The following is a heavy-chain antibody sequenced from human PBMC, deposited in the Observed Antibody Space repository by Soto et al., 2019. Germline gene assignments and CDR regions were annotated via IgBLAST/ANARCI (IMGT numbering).Heavy chain of an antibody. CDR1: GGSVSSGSYY. Sequence: PSETLSLTCTVSGGSVSSGSYYWSWIRQPPGKGLEWIGYIYYSGSTNYNPSPKSRVTISVDTSKNQFSLKLSSVTAADTAVYYCARGSGSQSRRGYYGMDVWGQGTTVTVS. CDR3: ARGSGSQSRRGYYGMDV. D-gene: IGHD1-26*01. CDR2: IYYSGST. J-gene: IGHJ6*02. V-gene: IGHV4-61*01.